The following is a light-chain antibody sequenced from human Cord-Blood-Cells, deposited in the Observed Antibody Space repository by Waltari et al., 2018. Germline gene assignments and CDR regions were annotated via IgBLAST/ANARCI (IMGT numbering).Light chain of an antibody. V-gene: IGKV1-5*01. CDR1: QSISSW. CDR2: DAS. J-gene: IGKJ1*01. Sequence: DIQTTQSPSPLSASVGDRVTITCRASQSISSWLGWYQQKPGKAPKLLIYDASSLESGVPASFSGSGSGTEFTLTISSLQPDDFATYYCQQYNSYGTFGQGTKVEIK. CDR3: QQYNSYGT.